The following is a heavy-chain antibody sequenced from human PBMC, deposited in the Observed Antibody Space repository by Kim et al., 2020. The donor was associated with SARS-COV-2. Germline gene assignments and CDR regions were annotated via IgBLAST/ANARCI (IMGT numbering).Heavy chain of an antibody. D-gene: IGHD3-16*01. J-gene: IGHJ6*01. Sequence: GGSLRLSCAASGFIFSSYAMNWVRQAPGKGLEWVSTVSPNGGATYYTDSVMGRFTISRDNSKNTLYLQIDSLRAEDTARYYCTKGAGYAGAGTYLVMDVWREGTTLTV. CDR1: GFIFSSYA. V-gene: IGHV3-23*01. CDR3: TKGAGYAGAGTYLVMDV. CDR2: VSPNGGAT.